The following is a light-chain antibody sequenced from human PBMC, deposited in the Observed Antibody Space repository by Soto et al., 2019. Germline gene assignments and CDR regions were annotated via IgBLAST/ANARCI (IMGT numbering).Light chain of an antibody. J-gene: IGKJ4*01. CDR2: GAS. Sequence: EIVMTQSPATLSVSPGERATLSCRASQSVSSNLAWYQQKPGQAPRLLIYGASTRATGVPARFSGSGSGTEFTLPISSLQSEDFAGYFFQQYNNWLPLTFGGGTKVEIK. CDR3: QQYNNWLPLT. V-gene: IGKV3D-15*01. CDR1: QSVSSN.